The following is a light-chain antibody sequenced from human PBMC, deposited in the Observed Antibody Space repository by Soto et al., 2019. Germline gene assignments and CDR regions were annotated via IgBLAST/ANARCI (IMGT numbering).Light chain of an antibody. CDR1: SSDVGGYDH. CDR3: ISYTSSSTWV. Sequence: QSVLTQPASVSGSPGQSITISCTGTSSDVGGYDHVSWYQQHPGKAPKLMIYEVRNRPSGVSDRFSGSKSGNTASLTISGLQAEDESDYYCISYTSSSTWVFGGGTKLTVL. V-gene: IGLV2-14*03. CDR2: EVR. J-gene: IGLJ3*02.